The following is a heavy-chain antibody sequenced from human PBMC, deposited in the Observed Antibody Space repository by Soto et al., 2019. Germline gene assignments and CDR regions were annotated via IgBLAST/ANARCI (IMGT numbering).Heavy chain of an antibody. CDR2: IWYDGSNK. J-gene: IGHJ6*02. Sequence: QVQLVESGGGVVQPGRSLRLSCAASGFTFSSYGMHWVRQAPGKGLEWVAVIWYDGSNKYYADSVKGRFTISRDNSKNTLYLQMNSLRAEDTAVYYCAREYGVAGSLGYYYYGMDVWGQGTTVTVSS. V-gene: IGHV3-33*01. CDR1: GFTFSSYG. D-gene: IGHD6-19*01. CDR3: AREYGVAGSLGYYYYGMDV.